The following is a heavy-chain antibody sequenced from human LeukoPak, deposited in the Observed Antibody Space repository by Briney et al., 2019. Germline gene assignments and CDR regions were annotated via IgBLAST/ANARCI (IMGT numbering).Heavy chain of an antibody. Sequence: GSLRLSCAASGFTFSRDWMSWIRQPPGKGLEWIGEINHSGSTNYNPSLKSRVTISVDTSKNQFSLKLSSVTAADTAVYYCARASFTMVRGVIDWFDPWGQGTLVTVSS. V-gene: IGHV4-34*01. J-gene: IGHJ5*02. CDR3: ARASFTMVRGVIDWFDP. D-gene: IGHD3-10*01. CDR1: GFTFSRDW. CDR2: INHSGST.